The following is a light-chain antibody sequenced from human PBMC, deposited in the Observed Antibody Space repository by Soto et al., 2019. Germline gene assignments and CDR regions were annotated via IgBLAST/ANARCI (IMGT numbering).Light chain of an antibody. CDR1: QSVSSSS. CDR3: QLYGTSPPYT. V-gene: IGKV3-20*01. J-gene: IGKJ2*01. Sequence: IVMTQSPATLSVSPGERATLSCRASQSVSSSSLAWYQQRPGQAPRLLIFTASSRATGTPDRFSGSGSGTDFTLTISRLEPEDFAVYYCQLYGTSPPYTFGPGTKLEIK. CDR2: TAS.